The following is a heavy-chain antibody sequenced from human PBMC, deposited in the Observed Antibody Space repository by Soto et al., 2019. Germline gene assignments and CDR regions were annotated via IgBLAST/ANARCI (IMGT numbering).Heavy chain of an antibody. D-gene: IGHD3-22*01. J-gene: IGHJ6*02. Sequence: QVQLVPSGAEVKKPGASVKVSCKASGYTFTSYGISWVRQAPGQGLEWMGWISAYNGNTNYAQKLQGRVTMTTDTSTSTADMELRSLRSDDTAVYYCAREGDYYDSSGYSAYYYYYGMDVWGQGTTVTVSS. CDR1: GYTFTSYG. CDR3: AREGDYYDSSGYSAYYYYYGMDV. CDR2: ISAYNGNT. V-gene: IGHV1-18*01.